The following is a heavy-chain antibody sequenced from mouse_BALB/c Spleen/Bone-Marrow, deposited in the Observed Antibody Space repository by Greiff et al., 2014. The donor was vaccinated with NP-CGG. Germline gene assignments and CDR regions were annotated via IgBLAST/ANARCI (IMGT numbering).Heavy chain of an antibody. Sequence: VQGVESGAELVKPGASVKLSCKASGYTFTSYYMYWVKQRPGQGLEWIGEINPSNGGTNFNEKFKNKATLTVDKSSSTAYIQLSSLIFEDSAVYYCTRSNGNWFAYWGQGTLVTVSA. CDR1: GYTFTSYY. D-gene: IGHD2-1*01. CDR2: INPSNGGT. J-gene: IGHJ3*01. V-gene: IGHV1S81*02. CDR3: TRSNGNWFAY.